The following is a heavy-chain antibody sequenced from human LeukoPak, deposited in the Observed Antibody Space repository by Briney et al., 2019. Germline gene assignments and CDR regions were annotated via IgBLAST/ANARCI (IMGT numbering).Heavy chain of an antibody. D-gene: IGHD3-22*01. CDR2: INPNSGGT. J-gene: IGHJ4*02. V-gene: IGHV1-2*06. Sequence: ASVKVSCKASGYTFTSYYMHWVRQAPGQGLEWMGRINPNSGGTNYAQKFQGRVTMTRDTSISTAYMELSRLRSDDTAVYYCARDLDYYDSSGYYSYFDYWGQGTLVTVSS. CDR1: GYTFTSYY. CDR3: ARDLDYYDSSGYYSYFDY.